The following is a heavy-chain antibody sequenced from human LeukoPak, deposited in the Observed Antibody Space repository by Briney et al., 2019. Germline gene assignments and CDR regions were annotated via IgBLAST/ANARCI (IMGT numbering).Heavy chain of an antibody. V-gene: IGHV1-18*01. J-gene: IGHJ6*03. CDR1: GYTFTSYG. Sequence: ASVKVSCKASGYTFTSYGISWVRQAPGQGLEWMGWISAYNGNTNYAQKFQGRVTMTRDTSISTAYMELSRLRSDDTAVYYCAIPLGSSGYDNYMDVWGKGTTVTVSS. CDR2: ISAYNGNT. D-gene: IGHD3-22*01. CDR3: AIPLGSSGYDNYMDV.